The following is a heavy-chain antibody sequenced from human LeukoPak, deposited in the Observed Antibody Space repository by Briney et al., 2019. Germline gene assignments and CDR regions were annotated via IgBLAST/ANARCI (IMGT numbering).Heavy chain of an antibody. CDR3: ARYSEPPRYFDY. Sequence: GSLRLSCAASGFTFSSYAMSWVRQASGKGLEWVSTLSGSGVSTYYADSVKGRFTISRDNARDSLYLQMDSLRVEDTAVYYCARYSEPPRYFDYWGQGTLVTVSS. CDR1: GFTFSSYA. J-gene: IGHJ4*02. CDR2: LSGSGVST. D-gene: IGHD2-15*01. V-gene: IGHV3-23*01.